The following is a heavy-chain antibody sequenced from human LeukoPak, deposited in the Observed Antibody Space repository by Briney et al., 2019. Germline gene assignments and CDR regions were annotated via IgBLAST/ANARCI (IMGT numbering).Heavy chain of an antibody. D-gene: IGHD6-19*01. V-gene: IGHV3-7*01. CDR2: IKQDGSEK. J-gene: IGHJ4*02. Sequence: GGSLRLSCAASGFTFSSYWMSWVRQAPGKGLEWVANIKQDGSEKYYLDSVKGRFTISRDNAKNSLYLQMNGLRVEDTAVYYCATGWASHDYWGQGTLVTVSS. CDR1: GFTFSSYW. CDR3: ATGWASHDY.